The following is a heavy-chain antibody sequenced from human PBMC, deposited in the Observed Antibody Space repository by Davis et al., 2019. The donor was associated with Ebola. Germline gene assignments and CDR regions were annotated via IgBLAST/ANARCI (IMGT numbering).Heavy chain of an antibody. Sequence: ASVKVSCKASGYTFTAYYIHWVRHAPGQGLEWMGRINANTGGTNYAQNFQGRVTMTRGTSITTAYMELSGLRADDTAVYYCARVSGPGTIFPVGDAFEVWGQGTVVTVSS. CDR2: INANTGGT. V-gene: IGHV1-2*06. CDR1: GYTFTAYY. J-gene: IGHJ3*01. D-gene: IGHD3-10*02. CDR3: ARVSGPGTIFPVGDAFEV.